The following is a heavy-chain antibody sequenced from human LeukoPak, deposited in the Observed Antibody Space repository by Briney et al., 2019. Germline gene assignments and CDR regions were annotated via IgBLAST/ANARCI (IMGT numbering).Heavy chain of an antibody. Sequence: ASVKVSCKASGYTFTGCYMHWVRQAPGQGLEWMGRINPNSGGTNYAQKFQGRVTMTRDTSISTAYMELSRLRSDDAAVYYCARVRTPNARNCSSTSCYRANWFDPWGQGTLVTVSS. CDR2: INPNSGGT. CDR3: ARVRTPNARNCSSTSCYRANWFDP. CDR1: GYTFTGCY. J-gene: IGHJ5*02. D-gene: IGHD2-2*02. V-gene: IGHV1-2*06.